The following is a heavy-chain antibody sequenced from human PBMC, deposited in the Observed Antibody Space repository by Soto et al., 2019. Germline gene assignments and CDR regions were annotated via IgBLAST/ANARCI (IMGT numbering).Heavy chain of an antibody. Sequence: GGSLRLSCVGSGFTFSSNWMTWVRQAPGKGLEWVGNIRQDGSEKNYVDSVKGRFTISRDNAENSMYLQMNRLRAEDTAVYHCAREIVVARGASYFDYWGPGTLVTVSS. D-gene: IGHD2-2*01. V-gene: IGHV3-7*04. CDR3: AREIVVARGASYFDY. J-gene: IGHJ4*02. CDR2: IRQDGSEK. CDR1: GFTFSSNW.